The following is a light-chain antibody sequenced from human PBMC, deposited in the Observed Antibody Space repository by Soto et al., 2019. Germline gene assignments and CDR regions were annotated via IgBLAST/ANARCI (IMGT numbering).Light chain of an antibody. J-gene: IGLJ2*01. CDR2: SNN. V-gene: IGLV1-44*01. Sequence: QPVLTQPPSASGTPGQRVTISCSGSSSNIGSNTVNWYQQLPGTAPKLLIYSNNQRPSGVPDRFSGSKSGTSASRAISGPQSEDEADYYCAAWDDSLNAVVFGGGTKLTVL. CDR1: SSNIGSNT. CDR3: AAWDDSLNAVV.